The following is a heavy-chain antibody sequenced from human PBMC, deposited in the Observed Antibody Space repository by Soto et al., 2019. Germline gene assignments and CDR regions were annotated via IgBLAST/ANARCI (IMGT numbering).Heavy chain of an antibody. CDR3: AKSSRPYGSGSYYRNLDY. V-gene: IGHV3-64*01. CDR2: ISSYGGST. Sequence: GGSLRLSCAASGFTFSSYAMHWVRQAPGKGLEYVSAISSYGGSTYYANTVKGRFTISRDNSNNTLYLQMNSLRAEDTAVYYCAKSSRPYGSGSYYRNLDYWGQGTLVTVSS. CDR1: GFTFSSYA. D-gene: IGHD3-10*01. J-gene: IGHJ4*02.